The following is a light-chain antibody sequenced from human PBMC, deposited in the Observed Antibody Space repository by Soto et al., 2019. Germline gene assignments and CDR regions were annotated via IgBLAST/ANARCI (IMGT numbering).Light chain of an antibody. CDR2: RDS. J-gene: IGLJ3*02. V-gene: IGLV3-9*01. CDR1: NIGSKN. CDR3: QVWDSSTARV. Sequence: SYELTQPLSVSVALGQTARITCGGNNIGSKNVHWYQQKPGQAPVLVIYRDSNRPSGIPERFSGSNSVNTATLTISRAQAGDEADYYSQVWDSSTARVFGGGTKLTVL.